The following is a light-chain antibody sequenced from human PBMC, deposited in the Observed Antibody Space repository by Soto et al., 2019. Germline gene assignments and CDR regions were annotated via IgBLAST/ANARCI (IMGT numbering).Light chain of an antibody. CDR1: SSDVGGYKY. CDR3: SSYTSYTSYV. V-gene: IGLV2-14*01. CDR2: DVS. J-gene: IGLJ1*01. Sequence: QSVLIQPASVSGSPGQSIAISCTGTSSDVGGYKYVSWYQQYPGKAPKLMIYDVSNRPSGVPDRFSGSKSGNTASLTISGLQSEDEADYYCSSYTSYTSYVFGTGTKVTVL.